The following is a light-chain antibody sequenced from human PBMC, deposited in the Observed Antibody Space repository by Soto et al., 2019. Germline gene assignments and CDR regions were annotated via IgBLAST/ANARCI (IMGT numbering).Light chain of an antibody. Sequence: QSALTQPASVSGSPGQSITISCTGTSSDVGGYDYVSWYQHHPGKAPKVIIYEVSNRPSGVSNRFSGSKSGKTASLTISGLQAEDEADYYCSSYTSSRTLFGGGTKVTVL. CDR1: SSDVGGYDY. V-gene: IGLV2-14*01. CDR2: EVS. J-gene: IGLJ2*01. CDR3: SSYTSSRTL.